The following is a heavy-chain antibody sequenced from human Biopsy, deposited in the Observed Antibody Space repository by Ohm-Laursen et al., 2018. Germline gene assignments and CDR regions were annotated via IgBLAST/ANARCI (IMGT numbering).Heavy chain of an antibody. CDR1: GESFSDYY. D-gene: IGHD1-26*01. Sequence: SETLSLTCEVSGESFSDYYWSWIRQSPGKGLEWIGEINHRGRSSYSPSLQRRVTISVDASKNQFSLNMKSVTAADTAVYFCAREGGGLLPIRLTDFWGPGMMVTVSS. CDR3: AREGGGLLPIRLTDF. V-gene: IGHV4-34*01. CDR2: INHRGRS. J-gene: IGHJ4*02.